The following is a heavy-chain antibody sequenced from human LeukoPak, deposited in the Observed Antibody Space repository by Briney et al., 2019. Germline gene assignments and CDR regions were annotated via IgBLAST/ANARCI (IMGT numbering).Heavy chain of an antibody. CDR3: ARAGPGYSSSWSDY. J-gene: IGHJ4*02. Sequence: ASVKVSCRASGYTFTIYGISWVRQAPGQGLEWMGWISAYNGNTNYAQKLQGRVTMTTDTSTSTAYMELRSLRSDDTAVYYCARAGPGYSSSWSDYWGQGTLVTVSS. CDR2: ISAYNGNT. D-gene: IGHD6-13*01. CDR1: GYTFTIYG. V-gene: IGHV1-18*01.